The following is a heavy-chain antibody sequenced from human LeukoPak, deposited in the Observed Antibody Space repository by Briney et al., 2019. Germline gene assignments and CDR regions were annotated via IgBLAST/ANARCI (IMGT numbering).Heavy chain of an antibody. CDR2: ISYDGSNK. D-gene: IGHD3-10*01. CDR1: GFTFSSYG. J-gene: IGHJ4*02. Sequence: GGSLRLSCAASGFTFSSYGMHWVRQAPGKGLEWAAVISYDGSNKYYADSVKGRFTISRDNSKNTLYLQMNSLRAEDTAVYYCAKDRRGYYFDYWGQGTLVTVSS. CDR3: AKDRRGYYFDY. V-gene: IGHV3-30*18.